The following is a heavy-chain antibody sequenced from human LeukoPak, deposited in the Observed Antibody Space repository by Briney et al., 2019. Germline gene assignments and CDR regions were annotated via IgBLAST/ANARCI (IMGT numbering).Heavy chain of an antibody. CDR2: ISYDGSNK. D-gene: IGHD6-13*01. J-gene: IGHJ6*03. CDR3: AREGIAAAPLYCYYMDV. V-gene: IGHV3-30*03. Sequence: GGSLRLSCAASGFTFSSYGMHWVRQAPGKGLEWVAVISYDGSNKYYADSVKGRFTISRDNSKNTLYLQMNSLRAEDTAVYYCAREGIAAAPLYCYYMDVWGKGTTVTVSS. CDR1: GFTFSSYG.